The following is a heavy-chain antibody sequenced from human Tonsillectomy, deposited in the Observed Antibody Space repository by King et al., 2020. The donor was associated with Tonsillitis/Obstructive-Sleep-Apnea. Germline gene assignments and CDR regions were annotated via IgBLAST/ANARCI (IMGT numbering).Heavy chain of an antibody. J-gene: IGHJ6*02. V-gene: IGHV5-10-1*03. CDR1: GYRVTSYW. Sequence: QLVQSGAEVKKPGESLRISCKGSGYRVTSYWINWVRQMPGKGLEWMGRIDPSDSYTNYSPSFQGHVTISADKSISTAYLQWSSLRASDTAMYYCVGADYYNMDFWGQGTTVTVSS. CDR3: VGADYYNMDF. CDR2: IDPSDSYT. D-gene: IGHD4/OR15-4a*01.